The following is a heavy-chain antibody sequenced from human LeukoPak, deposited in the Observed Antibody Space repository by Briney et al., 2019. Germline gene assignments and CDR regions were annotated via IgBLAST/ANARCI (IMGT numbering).Heavy chain of an antibody. V-gene: IGHV3-23*01. J-gene: IGHJ4*02. Sequence: PGGSLRLSCGASGFTFRNYAMSWVRQAPGKGLEWVSGISGSGDSTYSADSVKGRLTISRDNSKNTLFLQMNSLRAEDTAVYYCVKGTYVSSGYIGGDWGQGTLVTVSS. CDR2: ISGSGDST. CDR1: GFTFRNYA. D-gene: IGHD3-22*01. CDR3: VKGTYVSSGYIGGD.